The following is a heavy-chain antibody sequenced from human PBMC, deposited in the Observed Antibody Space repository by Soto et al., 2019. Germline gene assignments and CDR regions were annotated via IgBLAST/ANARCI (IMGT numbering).Heavy chain of an antibody. D-gene: IGHD6-13*01. V-gene: IGHV3-21*01. Sequence: GGSLRLSCAASGFTFSSYSMNWVRQAPGKGLEWVSSISSSSSYIYYADSVKGRFTISRDNAKNSLYLQMNSLRAEDTTVYYCARGFPIAAAGTSWFDPWGQGTLVTVSS. CDR1: GFTFSSYS. J-gene: IGHJ5*02. CDR2: ISSSSSYI. CDR3: ARGFPIAAAGTSWFDP.